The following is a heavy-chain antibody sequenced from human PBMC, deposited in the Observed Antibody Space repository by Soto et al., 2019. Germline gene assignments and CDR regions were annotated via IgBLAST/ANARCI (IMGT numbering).Heavy chain of an antibody. CDR3: ARHRYSYGVYYFDY. V-gene: IGHV4-59*08. Sequence: QVQLQESGPGLVKPSETLSLTCIVSGGSISNYYWSWIRQPPGKGLEWIGYIYYSGSTNYNPSLTSRVTLSVDTSMNQFSLKLSSVTAADTAVYYCARHRYSYGVYYFDYWGQGTLVTVSS. D-gene: IGHD5-18*01. J-gene: IGHJ4*02. CDR2: IYYSGST. CDR1: GGSISNYY.